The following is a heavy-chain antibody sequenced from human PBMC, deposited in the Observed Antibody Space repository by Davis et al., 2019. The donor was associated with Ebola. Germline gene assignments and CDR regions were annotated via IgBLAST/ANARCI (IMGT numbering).Heavy chain of an antibody. J-gene: IGHJ2*01. Sequence: PSETLSLTCTVSGGSFSSYYWSWIRQPPGKELEWIGYIYYSGNTNYNPSLKSRVTISVDTSKNQFSLKLSSVTAADTAVYYCAREIDAYWYFDLWGRGTLVTVSS. D-gene: IGHD2-8*01. V-gene: IGHV4-59*01. CDR2: IYYSGNT. CDR1: GGSFSSYY. CDR3: AREIDAYWYFDL.